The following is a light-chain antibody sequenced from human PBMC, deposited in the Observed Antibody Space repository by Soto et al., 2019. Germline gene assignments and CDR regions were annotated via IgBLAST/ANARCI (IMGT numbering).Light chain of an antibody. CDR1: SSDVGRYTY. CDR3: TSYTSTSTPYV. V-gene: IGLV2-14*01. Sequence: QSALTQPASVSGSPGQSITISCAGTSSDVGRYTYVSWYQQHPGKAPKLLIYDVYNRPSGVSNRFSGSKSDNTAPLTISGLQAEDEADYYCTSYTSTSTPYVFGGGTKLTGL. CDR2: DVY. J-gene: IGLJ1*01.